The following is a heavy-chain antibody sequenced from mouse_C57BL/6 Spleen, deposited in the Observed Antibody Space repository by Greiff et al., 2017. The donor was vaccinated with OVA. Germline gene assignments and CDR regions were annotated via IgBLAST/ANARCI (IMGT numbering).Heavy chain of an antibody. V-gene: IGHV5-9-1*02. CDR1: GFTFSSYA. Sequence: EVHLVESGEGLVKPGGSLKLSCAASGFTFSSYAMSWVRQTPEKRLEWVAYISSGGDYIYYADTVKGRFTISRDNARNTLYLQMSSLRSEDTAMYYCTRYHLDWYFDVWGTGTTVTVSS. CDR3: TRYHLDWYFDV. J-gene: IGHJ1*03. CDR2: ISSGGDYI.